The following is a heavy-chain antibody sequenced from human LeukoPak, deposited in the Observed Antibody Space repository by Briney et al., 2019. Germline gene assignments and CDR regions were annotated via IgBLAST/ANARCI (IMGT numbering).Heavy chain of an antibody. V-gene: IGHV3-13*01. CDR3: AKAFDYNGLRGEGGNFAY. CDR1: GFNISKYD. Sequence: GGSLRLSCAASGFNISKYDMHWVRQTTKRRLEWVSGIGIPGDAYYVDAVKGRFTISRENATNSVYLQMNSLRDGDTAVYFCAKAFDYNGLRGEGGNFAYTGQGAQVTVSS. D-gene: IGHD4-11*01. CDR2: IGIPGDA. J-gene: IGHJ4*02.